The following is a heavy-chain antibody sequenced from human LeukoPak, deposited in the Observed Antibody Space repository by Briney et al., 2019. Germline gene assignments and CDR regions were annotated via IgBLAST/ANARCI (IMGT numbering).Heavy chain of an antibody. Sequence: GGSLRLSCAASGFTFSSYWMSWVRQAPGKGLEWVVNIKQDGSEKYYVDSVKGRFTISRDNAKNSLYLQMNSLRAEDTAVYYCARVDTAMVRVAYYGMDVWGQGTTVTVSS. V-gene: IGHV3-7*01. CDR1: GFTFSSYW. CDR3: ARVDTAMVRVAYYGMDV. CDR2: IKQDGSEK. J-gene: IGHJ6*02. D-gene: IGHD5-18*01.